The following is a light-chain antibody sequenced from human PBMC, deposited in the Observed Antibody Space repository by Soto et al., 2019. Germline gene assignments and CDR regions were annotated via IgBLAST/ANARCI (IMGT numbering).Light chain of an antibody. Sequence: DIVMTQSPLSLSVTPGEPASISCRSSQSLLHSNGYNHLDWYLKKPGQSPHLLMYLGSYRASGVPDRFSGSVSGVDFTLKISRVEAEDVGVYYCMQALQIPPTFGQGTKVEIK. V-gene: IGKV2-28*01. CDR2: LGS. J-gene: IGKJ1*01. CDR1: QSLLHSNGYNH. CDR3: MQALQIPPT.